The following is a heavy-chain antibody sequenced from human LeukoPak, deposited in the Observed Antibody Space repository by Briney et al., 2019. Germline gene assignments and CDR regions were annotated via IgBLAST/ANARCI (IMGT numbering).Heavy chain of an antibody. CDR2: ISWDSASV. Sequence: PGGSLRLSCAGSGFTFDEYTIHWVRQFPGKGLEWVSGISWDSASVAYADSVKGRLTISRDNAKNSLYLQMNSLRAEDTAVYYCARSKYYYDSSGYYNYWGQGTLVTVSS. D-gene: IGHD3-22*01. J-gene: IGHJ4*02. V-gene: IGHV3-9*01. CDR3: ARSKYYYDSSGYYNY. CDR1: GFTFDEYT.